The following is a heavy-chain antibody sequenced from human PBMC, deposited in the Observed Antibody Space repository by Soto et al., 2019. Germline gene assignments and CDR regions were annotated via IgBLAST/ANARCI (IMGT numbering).Heavy chain of an antibody. V-gene: IGHV3-20*04. D-gene: IGHD4-17*01. CDR1: GFGFDEYG. J-gene: IGHJ4*02. Sequence: EEYLEESGGGVVRPGGSLRLSCAASGFGFDEYGMSWVRQGPGKGLEWVSGINRHGDSTGYADSVKGRFTISRDNAKNSLYLQMNGLRAEDTAFYYCARDHRWGYEYGDYGDSWGQGTLVTVST. CDR2: INRHGDST. CDR3: ARDHRWGYEYGDYGDS.